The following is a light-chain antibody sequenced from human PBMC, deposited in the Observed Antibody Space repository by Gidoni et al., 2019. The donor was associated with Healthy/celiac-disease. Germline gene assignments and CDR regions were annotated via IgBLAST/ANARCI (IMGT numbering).Light chain of an antibody. CDR2: AAS. J-gene: IGKJ2*01. V-gene: IGKV1-9*01. CDR3: QQLNSYPRT. Sequence: DSQLTQSPSFLSASVGDRVTITCRASQGSSSYLAWYQQKPGKAPKLLIYAASTLQSGVPSRFSGSGSGTDFTLTISSLQPAAFAPYYCQQLNSYPRTFGQGTKLEIK. CDR1: QGSSSY.